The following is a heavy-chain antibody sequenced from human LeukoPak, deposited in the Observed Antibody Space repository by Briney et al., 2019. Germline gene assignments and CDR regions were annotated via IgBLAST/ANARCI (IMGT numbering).Heavy chain of an antibody. J-gene: IGHJ5*02. CDR3: ALRRGSSGWSGRWSDP. V-gene: IGHV3-23*01. CDR1: GITFSTYA. D-gene: IGHD6-19*01. CDR2: ISGGGGST. Sequence: PGGSLRLSCAASGITFSTYAMSWVSQVPGKGLEWVSAISGGGGSTHYADSVKGRFAISRDNSKNTVHLQMNSLRVEDTTAYYCALRRGSSGWSGRWSDPWGQGTLVNVSS.